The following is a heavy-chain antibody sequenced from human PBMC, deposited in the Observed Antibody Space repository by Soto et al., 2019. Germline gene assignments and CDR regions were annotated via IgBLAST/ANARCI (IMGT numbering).Heavy chain of an antibody. Sequence: QVQLVQSGAEVKKPGSSVKVSCKASGGTFSSYAISWVRQAPGQGLEWMGGIIPIFGTANYAQKFQGRVTITANESTSTAYMELSSLRSEDTAVYYCARRKWELLLSPYGMDVWGQGTTVTVSS. CDR1: GGTFSSYA. CDR2: IIPIFGTA. D-gene: IGHD1-26*01. J-gene: IGHJ6*02. V-gene: IGHV1-69*12. CDR3: ARRKWELLLSPYGMDV.